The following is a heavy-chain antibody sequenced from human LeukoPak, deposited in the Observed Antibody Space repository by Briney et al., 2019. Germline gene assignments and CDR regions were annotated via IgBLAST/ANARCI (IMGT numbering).Heavy chain of an antibody. CDR3: ARGSPPRRNYDSRGYYSYYFDY. Sequence: SVKVSCKASGGTFSSYAISWVRQAPGQGLEWMGGIIPIFGTANYAQKFQGRVTITANESTSTVYMELRSLRSDDTAVYYCARGSPPRRNYDSRGYYSYYFDYWGQGTLVTVSS. CDR2: IIPIFGTA. CDR1: GGTFSSYA. V-gene: IGHV1-69*13. J-gene: IGHJ4*02. D-gene: IGHD3-22*01.